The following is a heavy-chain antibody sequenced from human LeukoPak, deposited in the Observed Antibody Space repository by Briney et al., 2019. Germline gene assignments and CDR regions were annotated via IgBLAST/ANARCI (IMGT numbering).Heavy chain of an antibody. CDR1: GGTFSSYA. Sequence: ASVKVSCKASGGTFSSYAISWVRQAPGQGLEWMGGIIPIFGTANYAQKFQGRVTITTDESTSTAYMELSSLRSEDTAVYYCARDGQDCSGGSCYPAHFDYWGQGTLVTVSP. D-gene: IGHD2-15*01. CDR2: IIPIFGTA. CDR3: ARDGQDCSGGSCYPAHFDY. J-gene: IGHJ4*02. V-gene: IGHV1-69*05.